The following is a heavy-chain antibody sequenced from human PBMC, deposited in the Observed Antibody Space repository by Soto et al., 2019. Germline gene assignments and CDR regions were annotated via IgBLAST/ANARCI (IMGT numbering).Heavy chain of an antibody. V-gene: IGHV3-21*02. CDR2: ITFSSLDI. CDR3: ARSGDVAVGWFDP. J-gene: IGHJ5*02. Sequence: EVQLVESGGGLVKPGQSLRLSCTASGFNFSAYGMSWVRQAPGKGLEWVSSITFSSLDIYYAESVRGRFVISRDDSKNSLFLQMDSLKTEDTAFYYCARSGDVAVGWFDPWGQGTQVTVSS. D-gene: IGHD3-10*01. CDR1: GFNFSAYG.